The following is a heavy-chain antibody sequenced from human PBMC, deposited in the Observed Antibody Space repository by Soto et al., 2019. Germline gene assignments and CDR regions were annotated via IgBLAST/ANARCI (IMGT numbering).Heavy chain of an antibody. CDR2: ISYDGSNK. CDR3: ATLAVAGPFDY. Sequence: SLRLSCAASGFTFSSYGMHWVRQAPGKGLEWVAVISYDGSNKYYADSVKGRFTISRDNSKNTLYLQMNSLRAEDTAVYYCATLAVAGPFDYWGQGTLVTVSS. J-gene: IGHJ4*02. D-gene: IGHD6-19*01. V-gene: IGHV3-30*03. CDR1: GFTFSSYG.